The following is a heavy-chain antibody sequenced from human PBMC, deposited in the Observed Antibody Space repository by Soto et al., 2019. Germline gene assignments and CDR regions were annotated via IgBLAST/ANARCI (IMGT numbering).Heavy chain of an antibody. J-gene: IGHJ4*02. V-gene: IGHV1-46*01. CDR3: ARDFGISWVAVAAYFDY. D-gene: IGHD6-19*01. CDR2: INPSGGST. CDR1: GYTFTSYY. Sequence: ASVKVSCKASGYTFTSYYMHWVRQAPGQGLEWMGIINPSGGSTSYAQKFQGRVTMTRDTSTSTVYMELSSLRSEDTAVYYCARDFGISWVAVAAYFDYWGQGTLVTVS.